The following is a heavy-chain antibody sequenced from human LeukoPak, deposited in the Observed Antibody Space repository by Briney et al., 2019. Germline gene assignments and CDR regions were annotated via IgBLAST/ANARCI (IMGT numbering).Heavy chain of an antibody. CDR2: IKQDGSEK. D-gene: IGHD1-26*01. CDR3: ARDKIMGPSKFGY. Sequence: PGGSLRLSCAASGFTFSSYGMHWVRQAPGKGLEWVANIKQDGSEKYYVDSVKGRFTISRDNAKNSLYLQMDSLRAEDTAVYYCARDKIMGPSKFGYWGQGTLVTVSS. CDR1: GFTFSSYG. J-gene: IGHJ4*02. V-gene: IGHV3-7*01.